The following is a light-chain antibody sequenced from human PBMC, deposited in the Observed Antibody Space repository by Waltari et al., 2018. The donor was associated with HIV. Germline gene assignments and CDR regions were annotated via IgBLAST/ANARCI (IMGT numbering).Light chain of an antibody. CDR2: WAS. V-gene: IGKV4-1*01. J-gene: IGKJ2*01. CDR1: QSVLYSSNNKNY. Sequence: DIVMTQSPDSLAVSLGERATINCKASQSVLYSSNNKNYLAWYQQKPGQPPKLLIYWASTRESWVPDRCSGSWSGTDFTLTISSLQAEDVAVYYCQQYYTTPYTFGQGTKLEIK. CDR3: QQYYTTPYT.